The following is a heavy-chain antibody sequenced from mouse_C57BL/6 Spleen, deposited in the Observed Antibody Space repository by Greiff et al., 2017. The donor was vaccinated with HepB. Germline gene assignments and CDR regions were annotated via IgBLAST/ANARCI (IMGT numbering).Heavy chain of an antibody. CDR2: ISSGSSTI. V-gene: IGHV5-17*01. J-gene: IGHJ2*01. D-gene: IGHD2-3*01. CDR1: GFTFSDYG. CDR3: ARPGIYDGYRYYFDY. Sequence: EVHLVESGGGLVKPGGSLKLSCAASGFTFSDYGMHWVRQAPEKGLEWVAYISSGSSTIYYADTVKGRFTISRDNAKNTLFLQMTSLRSEDTAMYYCARPGIYDGYRYYFDYWGQGTTLTVSS.